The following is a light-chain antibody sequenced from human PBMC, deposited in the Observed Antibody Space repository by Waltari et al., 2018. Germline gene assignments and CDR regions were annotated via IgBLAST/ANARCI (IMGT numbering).Light chain of an antibody. V-gene: IGKV4-1*01. CDR2: WAS. CDR1: QSVLYSSNNKNY. Sequence: SQSVLYSSNNKNYLAWYQQKPGQPPKLLIYWASTRESGVPDRFSGSGSGTDFTLTISSLQAEDVAGYYCQQYYSTPYTFGQGTKLEIK. J-gene: IGKJ2*01. CDR3: QQYYSTPYT.